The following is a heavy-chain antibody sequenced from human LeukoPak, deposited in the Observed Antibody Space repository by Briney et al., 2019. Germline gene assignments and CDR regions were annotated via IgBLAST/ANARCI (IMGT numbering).Heavy chain of an antibody. D-gene: IGHD6-13*01. CDR2: MYHSGST. Sequence: SETLSLTCSVSGYSISSAYYWGWIRQPPGKGLEWIGPMYHSGSTNYNPSLKSRVTISVDTSKNQFSLKLSSVTAADTAVYYCARHFGLCGSSSWRCRGGKALDYWGQGTLVTVSS. V-gene: IGHV4-38-2*02. J-gene: IGHJ4*02. CDR3: ARHFGLCGSSSWRCRGGKALDY. CDR1: GYSISSAYY.